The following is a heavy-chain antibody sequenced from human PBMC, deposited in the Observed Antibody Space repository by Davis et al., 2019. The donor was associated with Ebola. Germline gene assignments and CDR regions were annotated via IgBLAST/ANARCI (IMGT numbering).Heavy chain of an antibody. CDR2: IYYSGIT. Sequence: SETLSLTCTVSGYSISSDYFCAWIRQPPGKGLEWIGSIYYSGITYYNPSLKSRVTISVDTSKHQFSLQLSSVTAADTALYYCVRGWGYFDYWGQGTLVTVSS. J-gene: IGHJ4*02. V-gene: IGHV4-38-2*02. D-gene: IGHD1-26*01. CDR3: VRGWGYFDY. CDR1: GYSISSDYF.